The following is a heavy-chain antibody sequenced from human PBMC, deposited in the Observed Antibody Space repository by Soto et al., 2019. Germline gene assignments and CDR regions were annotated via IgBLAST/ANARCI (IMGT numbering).Heavy chain of an antibody. V-gene: IGHV5-51*01. CDR3: ARQNYDFWSGYYSSGWFDS. CDR2: IYPGDSDT. D-gene: IGHD3-3*01. J-gene: IGHJ5*01. Sequence: PGESLKICCKGSGYSFTSYWIGWVRQMPGKGLEWMGIIYPGDSDTRYSPSFQGQVTISADKSISTAYLQWGSLKASDTAMYYCARQNYDFWSGYYSSGWFDSWGQGTMVTVSS. CDR1: GYSFTSYW.